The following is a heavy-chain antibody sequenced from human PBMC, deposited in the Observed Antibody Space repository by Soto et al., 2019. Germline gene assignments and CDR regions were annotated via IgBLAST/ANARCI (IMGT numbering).Heavy chain of an antibody. J-gene: IGHJ3*02. CDR3: AKDRPYGGVRGAFDI. CDR1: GFTFISYA. CDR2: ISGSGGST. D-gene: IGHD2-8*02. Sequence: GGSLRVSCAASGFTFISYAMSWVRQAPGKGLEWVSAISGSGGSTYYADSVKGRFTISRDNSKNTLYLQMNSLRAEDTAVYYCAKDRPYGGVRGAFDIWGQGTMVTVSS. V-gene: IGHV3-23*01.